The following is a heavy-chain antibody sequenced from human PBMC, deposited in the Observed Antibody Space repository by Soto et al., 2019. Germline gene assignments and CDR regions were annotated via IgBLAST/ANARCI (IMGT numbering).Heavy chain of an antibody. Sequence: LQESGPGLVKPSQTLSLTCFVSGYSITAGGYYWSWIRHHPGKGLEWIGSFYSSGSTIYNPSLRSRVSISGDTSSNQFSMSLTSVTAADTARYYCARMYSSGSGWFHPWGQGTLVTVSS. D-gene: IGHD6-19*01. V-gene: IGHV4-31*03. J-gene: IGHJ5*02. CDR1: GYSITAGGYY. CDR2: FYSSGST. CDR3: ARMYSSGSGWFHP.